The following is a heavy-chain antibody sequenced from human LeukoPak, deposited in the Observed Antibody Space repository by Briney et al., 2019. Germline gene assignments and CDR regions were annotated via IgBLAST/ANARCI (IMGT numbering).Heavy chain of an antibody. Sequence: PGGSLRLSCAASGFTFSSYWMSWVRQAPGKGLEWVANIKQDGSEKYYVDSVKGRFTISRDNAKNSLYLQMNSLRAEDTAVYYCARGEFYGEYYFDYWGQGTLVTVSS. CDR2: IKQDGSEK. J-gene: IGHJ4*02. V-gene: IGHV3-7*01. CDR1: GFTFSSYW. CDR3: ARGEFYGEYYFDY. D-gene: IGHD3-10*01.